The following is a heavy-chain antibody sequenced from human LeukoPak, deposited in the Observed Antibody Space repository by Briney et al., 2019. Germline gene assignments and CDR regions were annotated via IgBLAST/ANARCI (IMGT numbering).Heavy chain of an antibody. CDR3: ARRSDYGSGSYSIDY. CDR1: GGSISSYY. V-gene: IGHV4-59*01. J-gene: IGHJ4*02. CDR2: IYYSGST. D-gene: IGHD3-10*01. Sequence: PSETLSLTCTVSGGSISSYYWSWLRQPPGKGLEGIGYIYYSGSTNYNPSLKSRVTISVDTSKNQFSLKLSSVTAADTAVYYCARRSDYGSGSYSIDYWGQGTLVTVSS.